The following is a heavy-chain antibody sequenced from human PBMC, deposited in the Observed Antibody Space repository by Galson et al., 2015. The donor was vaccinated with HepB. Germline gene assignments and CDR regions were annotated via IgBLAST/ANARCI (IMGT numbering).Heavy chain of an antibody. J-gene: IGHJ6*02. CDR1: GFTFSSYG. D-gene: IGHD6-6*01. V-gene: IGHV3-33*01. CDR3: AGGGSSSGGHGMDV. CDR2: IWYDGSNK. Sequence: SLRLSCAASGFTFSSYGMHWVRQAPGKGLEWVAVIWYDGSNKYYADSVKGRFTISRDNSKNTLYPQMNSLRAEDTALYYCAGGGSSSGGHGMDVWGQGTTVTVSS.